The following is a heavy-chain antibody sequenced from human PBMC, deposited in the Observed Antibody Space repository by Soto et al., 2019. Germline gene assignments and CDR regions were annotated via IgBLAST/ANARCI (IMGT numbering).Heavy chain of an antibody. CDR1: GDSINNRSYY. D-gene: IGHD2-21*02. Sequence: SETLSLTCTVTGDSINNRSYYWGWIRQPPGKGLEWIGSIYYSGSTYNNPSLKSRVSMSVDTSKNQFSLKLRSVTAADTALYYCARQRTSVVTQAYFDSWGQGSLVTV. CDR2: IYYSGST. J-gene: IGHJ4*02. V-gene: IGHV4-39*01. CDR3: ARQRTSVVTQAYFDS.